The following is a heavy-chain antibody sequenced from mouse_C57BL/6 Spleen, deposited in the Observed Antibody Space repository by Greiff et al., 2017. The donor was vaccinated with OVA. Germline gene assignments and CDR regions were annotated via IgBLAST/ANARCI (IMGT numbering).Heavy chain of an antibody. CDR1: GYTFTGYW. Sequence: QVQLQQSGAELMKPGASVKLSCKATGYTFTGYWIEWVKQRPGHGLEWIGEILPGSGSTNYNEKFKGKATFTADPSSNTAYLQLSSLTTEDSAIDYCARGDEGYYLFAYWGQGTLVTVSA. V-gene: IGHV1-9*01. CDR2: ILPGSGST. J-gene: IGHJ3*01. D-gene: IGHD2-3*01. CDR3: ARGDEGYYLFAY.